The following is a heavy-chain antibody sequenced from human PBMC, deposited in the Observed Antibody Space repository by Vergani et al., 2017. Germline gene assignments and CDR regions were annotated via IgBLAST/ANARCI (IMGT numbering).Heavy chain of an antibody. J-gene: IGHJ5*02. CDR3: ARHHYYGSVSPGWFDP. V-gene: IGHV5-51*01. Sequence: EVPLVQSGAEVKKPGESLKISCEGSGYTFTDYWVGWVRQKPGKGLEWMGVVYARDSITRYSLSFEGQVTISADKSINTAYLEWDSLRASDSAMYYCARHHYYGSVSPGWFDPWGQGTLVTVSS. CDR2: VYARDSIT. D-gene: IGHD3-10*01. CDR1: GYTFTDYW.